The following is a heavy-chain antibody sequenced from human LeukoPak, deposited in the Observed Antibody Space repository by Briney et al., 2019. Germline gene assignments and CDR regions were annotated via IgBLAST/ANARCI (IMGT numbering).Heavy chain of an antibody. CDR2: IIQSGST. V-gene: IGHV4-34*12. J-gene: IGHJ4*02. CDR3: ASTMIVSSYYFDY. D-gene: IGHD3-22*01. CDR1: GGSFSGHY. Sequence: SETLSLTCAVYGGSFSGHYWSWVRQPPEKGLEWIGEIIQSGSTNYNPSLKSRVHISVDTSKNQFSLKLSSVTAADTAVYYCASTMIVSSYYFDYWGQGTLVTVSS.